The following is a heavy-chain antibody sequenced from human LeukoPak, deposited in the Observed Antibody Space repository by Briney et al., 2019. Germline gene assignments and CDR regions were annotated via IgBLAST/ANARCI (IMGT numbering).Heavy chain of an antibody. Sequence: RASVKVSCKASGYTFTSYGISWVRQAPGQGLEWMGWINPNSGGTNYAQKFQGRVTMTRDTSISTAYMELSRLRSDDTAVYYCARVSDYYGSGSYFVGVVNWFDPWGQGTLVTVSS. CDR1: GYTFTSYG. CDR2: INPNSGGT. D-gene: IGHD3-10*01. J-gene: IGHJ5*02. CDR3: ARVSDYYGSGSYFVGVVNWFDP. V-gene: IGHV1-2*02.